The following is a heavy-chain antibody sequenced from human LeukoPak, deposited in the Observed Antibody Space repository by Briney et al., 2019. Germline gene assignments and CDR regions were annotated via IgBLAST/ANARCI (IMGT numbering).Heavy chain of an antibody. Sequence: QPGGSLRLSCAASGFTFDDYAMHWVRQAPGKGLEWVSGISWNSGSIGYADSVKGRFTISRDNAKNSLYLQMNSLRAEDTALYYCAKALYVVTGPLDYWGQGTLVTVSS. CDR3: AKALYVVTGPLDY. CDR1: GFTFDDYA. D-gene: IGHD2-21*02. CDR2: ISWNSGSI. V-gene: IGHV3-9*01. J-gene: IGHJ4*02.